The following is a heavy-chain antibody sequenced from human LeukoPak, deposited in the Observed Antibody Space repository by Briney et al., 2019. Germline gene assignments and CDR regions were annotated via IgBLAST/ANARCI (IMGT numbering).Heavy chain of an antibody. CDR3: ERDPSEYEWQRGWYRDF. Sequence: GGALRLSCAASRFSFSSYGMSWLGQAPGKGLEWVWIINDRADETHYGDFVGGRFFISRDNSNSKLTLHMNNLRVEDTAVYYCERDPSEYEWQRGWYRDFWGQGSQVTVSS. D-gene: IGHD6-19*01. CDR1: RFSFSSYG. J-gene: IGHJ4*02. V-gene: IGHV3-23*01. CDR2: INDRADET.